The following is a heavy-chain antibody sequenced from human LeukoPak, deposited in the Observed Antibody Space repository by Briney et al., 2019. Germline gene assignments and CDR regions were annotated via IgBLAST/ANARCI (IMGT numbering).Heavy chain of an antibody. V-gene: IGHV3-23*01. CDR2: ISGSGGST. Sequence: GGSLRLSCAASGFTFSSYAMSWVRQAPGKGLEWVSAISGSGGSTYYADSVKGRFTISRDNSKNTLYLQMNSPRAEDTAVYYCAKDLGSSGYFDYWGQGTLVTVSS. CDR1: GFTFSSYA. J-gene: IGHJ4*02. CDR3: AKDLGSSGYFDY. D-gene: IGHD3-22*01.